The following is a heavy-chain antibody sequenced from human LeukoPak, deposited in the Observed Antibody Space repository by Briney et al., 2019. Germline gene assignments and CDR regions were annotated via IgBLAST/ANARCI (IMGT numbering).Heavy chain of an antibody. Sequence: PSETLSLTCTVSGCSISSGYYWGWIRQPPGKGLEWIGSIYHSGSTYYNPSLKSRVTISVDTSKNQFSLKLSSVTAADTAVYYCARAPYYDSGGGSPYYYFDYWGQGTLVTVSS. J-gene: IGHJ4*02. CDR1: GCSISSGYY. D-gene: IGHD3-10*01. CDR3: ARAPYYDSGGGSPYYYFDY. V-gene: IGHV4-38-2*02. CDR2: IYHSGST.